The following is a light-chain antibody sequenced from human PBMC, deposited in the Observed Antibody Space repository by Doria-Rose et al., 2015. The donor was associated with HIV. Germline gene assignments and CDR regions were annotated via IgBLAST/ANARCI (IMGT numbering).Light chain of an antibody. CDR3: QQTYSTLWT. CDR2: AAS. V-gene: IGKV1-39*01. J-gene: IGKJ1*01. CDR1: FSMSDP. Sequence: THSASSVSATVVDSATCTGPATFSMSDPLGGYQQKPGTAPKLLIYAASSLHTGVPSRFSGSGSGTDFTLTISGLQPEDFATYYCQQTYSTLWTFGQGTKVEIK.